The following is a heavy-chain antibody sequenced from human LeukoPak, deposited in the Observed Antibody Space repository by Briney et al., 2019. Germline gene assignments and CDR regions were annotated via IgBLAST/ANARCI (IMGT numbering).Heavy chain of an antibody. CDR3: ATLGGGGYSGLDY. CDR1: GFTFSSYA. V-gene: IGHV3-23*01. Sequence: GGSLRLSCAASGFTFSSYAMSWVRQAPGKGLEWVSAISGSGGSTYYADSVKGRFTISRDNSKNTLYLQMNSLRAEDTAVYYCATLGGGGYSGLDYWGQGTLVTVSS. J-gene: IGHJ4*02. D-gene: IGHD2-21*01. CDR2: ISGSGGST.